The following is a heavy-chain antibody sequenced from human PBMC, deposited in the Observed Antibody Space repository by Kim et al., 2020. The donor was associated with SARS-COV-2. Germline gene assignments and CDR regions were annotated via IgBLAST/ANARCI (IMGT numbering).Heavy chain of an antibody. D-gene: IGHD5-12*01. CDR1: GGSFSGYY. V-gene: IGHV4-34*01. CDR3: ARGSPLWLRRFDY. Sequence: SETLSLTCAVYGGSFSGYYWSWIRQPPGKGLEWIGEINHSGSTNYNPSLKSRVTISVDTSKNQFSLKLSSVTAADTAVYYCARGSPLWLRRFDYWGQGTLVTVSS. J-gene: IGHJ4*02. CDR2: INHSGST.